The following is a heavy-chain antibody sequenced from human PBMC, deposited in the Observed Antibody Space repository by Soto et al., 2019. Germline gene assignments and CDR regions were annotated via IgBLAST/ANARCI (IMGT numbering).Heavy chain of an antibody. J-gene: IGHJ6*02. CDR3: AREKARPVVTDYYYYYYGMDV. V-gene: IGHV1-69*13. CDR1: GGTFSSYA. D-gene: IGHD2-15*01. Sequence: SVKVSCKASGGTFSSYAISWVRQAPGQGLEWMGGIIPIFGTANYAQKFQGRVTITADESTSTAYMELSSLRSEDTAVYYCAREKARPVVTDYYYYYYGMDVWGQGTTVTVSS. CDR2: IIPIFGTA.